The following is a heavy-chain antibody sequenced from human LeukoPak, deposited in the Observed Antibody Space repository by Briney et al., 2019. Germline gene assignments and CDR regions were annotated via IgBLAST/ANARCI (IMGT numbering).Heavy chain of an antibody. CDR3: ARGRDIVVVPAAILNY. CDR2: INPSGGST. Sequence: ASVKVSCKASGYTFTSYYMHWVRQAPGQGLEWMGIINPSGGSTSYAQKFQGRVTMTRDTSTSTVYMELSSLRSEDTAVYYCARGRDIVVVPAAILNYWGQGTLVTVSS. CDR1: GYTFTSYY. D-gene: IGHD2-2*02. J-gene: IGHJ4*02. V-gene: IGHV1-46*01.